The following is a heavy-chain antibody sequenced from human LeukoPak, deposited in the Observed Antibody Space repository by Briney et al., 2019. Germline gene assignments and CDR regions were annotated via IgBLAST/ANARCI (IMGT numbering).Heavy chain of an antibody. CDR2: IRGIGGST. D-gene: IGHD3-9*01. CDR1: GFAFGNCA. CDR3: AKSRVDDWYYFDY. Sequence: PGGSLRLSCAASGFAFGNCAMTWVRQAPGKGLEWVSSIRGIGGSTYYAASVKGRFTISRDNSKNTLYMEMNSLRAEDTALYYCAKSRVDDWYYFDYWGQGTLVTVSS. J-gene: IGHJ4*02. V-gene: IGHV3-23*01.